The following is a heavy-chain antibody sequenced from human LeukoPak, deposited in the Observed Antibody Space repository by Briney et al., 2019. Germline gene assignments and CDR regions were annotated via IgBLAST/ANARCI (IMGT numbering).Heavy chain of an antibody. Sequence: GGSLRLSCAASGFTFSTYTMNWVRQAPGRGLEWVSSISSSSNSIYYADSVKGRFTISRDNSKNTLYLQMNSLRAEDTAVYYCARGGVVGAFDIWGQGTMVTVSS. CDR1: GFTFSTYT. J-gene: IGHJ3*02. D-gene: IGHD3-22*01. V-gene: IGHV3-21*01. CDR2: ISSSSNSI. CDR3: ARGGVVGAFDI.